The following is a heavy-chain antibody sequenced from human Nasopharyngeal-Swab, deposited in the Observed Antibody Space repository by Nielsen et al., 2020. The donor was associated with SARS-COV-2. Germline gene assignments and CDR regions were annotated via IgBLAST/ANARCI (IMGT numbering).Heavy chain of an antibody. CDR3: AKDGTLLGYYYYGMDV. CDR2: IHSGGSST. V-gene: IGHV3-23*03. Sequence: GESLKISCAASGFTFSSYAMSWVRQAPGKGLEWVSVIHSGGSSTYYADSVKGRFTISRDNSKNTLYLQMNSLRAEDTAVYYCAKDGTLLGYYYYGMDVWGQGTTVTVSS. J-gene: IGHJ6*02. CDR1: GFTFSSYA. D-gene: IGHD2-8*02.